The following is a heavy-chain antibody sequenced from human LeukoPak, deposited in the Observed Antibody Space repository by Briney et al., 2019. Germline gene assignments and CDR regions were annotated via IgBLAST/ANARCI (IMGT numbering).Heavy chain of an antibody. CDR3: ARHRYSSGWPDY. J-gene: IGHJ4*02. CDR2: IYYSGST. D-gene: IGHD6-19*01. V-gene: IGHV4-59*08. CDR1: GGSISSYY. Sequence: SETLSLTCTVSGGSISSYYWSWIRQPPGKGLEWIGYIYYSGSTNYNPSLKGRVTISVDTSKNQFSLKLSSVTAADTAVYYCARHRYSSGWPDYWGQGTLVTVSS.